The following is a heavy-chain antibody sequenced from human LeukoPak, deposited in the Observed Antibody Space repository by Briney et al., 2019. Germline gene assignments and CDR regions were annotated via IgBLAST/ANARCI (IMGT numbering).Heavy chain of an antibody. Sequence: SETLSLTCTVSGGSISSYYWSWIRQPPGKGLEWIGYIYYSGSTNYNPSLKSRVTISVDTSKNQFSLKLSSVTAADTAVYYCAASYYIVTHWYFDLWGRGTLVTVSS. D-gene: IGHD3-10*01. CDR1: GGSISSYY. CDR3: AASYYIVTHWYFDL. J-gene: IGHJ2*01. V-gene: IGHV4-59*01. CDR2: IYYSGST.